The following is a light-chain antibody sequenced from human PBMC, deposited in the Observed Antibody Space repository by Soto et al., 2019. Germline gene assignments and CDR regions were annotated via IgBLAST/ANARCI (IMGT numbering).Light chain of an antibody. CDR3: QKYNSAPRT. J-gene: IGKJ4*01. Sequence: QMTQSPSSLSASVGDRVTITCRESQGISNYLAWYQQKPGKVPKLLIYAASTLQSAVPSRFSGSGSGTDFTLTISSLQPEDVATYYCQKYNSAPRTFGGGTKVDIK. V-gene: IGKV1-27*01. CDR1: QGISNY. CDR2: AAS.